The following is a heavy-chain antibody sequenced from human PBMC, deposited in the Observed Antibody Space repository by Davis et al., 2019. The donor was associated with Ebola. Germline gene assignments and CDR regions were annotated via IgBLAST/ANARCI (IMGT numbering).Heavy chain of an antibody. CDR3: ARGVFLVVVPAANDY. J-gene: IGHJ4*02. D-gene: IGHD2-2*01. Sequence: GGSLRLSCAASGFTFSSYSMNWVRQAPGKGLEWVSSISSSSSYIYYADSVKGRFTISRDNAKNSLYLQMNSLRAEDTAMYYCARGVFLVVVPAANDYWGQGTLVTVSS. CDR2: ISSSSSYI. V-gene: IGHV3-21*01. CDR1: GFTFSSYS.